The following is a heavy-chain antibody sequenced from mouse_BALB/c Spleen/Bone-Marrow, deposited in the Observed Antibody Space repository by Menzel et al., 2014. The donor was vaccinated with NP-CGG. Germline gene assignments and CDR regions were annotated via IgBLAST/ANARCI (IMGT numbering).Heavy chain of an antibody. D-gene: IGHD2-3*01. Sequence: EVQLVESGGGLVQPGGSLRLSCATSGFTFTDYYMNWVRQPPGKALECLGFIRDKAYSYTTEYSASVKGRFTISRDNSQSILYLQMNTLRAEDSATYYCARDMGGLLFDYWGQGTTLTVSS. CDR3: ARDMGGLLFDY. CDR2: IRDKAYSYTT. CDR1: GFTFTDYY. J-gene: IGHJ2*01. V-gene: IGHV7-3*02.